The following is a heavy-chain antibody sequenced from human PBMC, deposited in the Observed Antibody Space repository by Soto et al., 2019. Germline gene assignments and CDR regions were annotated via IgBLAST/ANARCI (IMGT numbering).Heavy chain of an antibody. CDR2: IDPSDSYT. D-gene: IGHD6-13*01. Sequence: GESLKISCKGSGYSFTSYWISWVRQMPGKGLEWMGRIDPSDSYTNYSPSFQGHVTISADKSISTAYLQWSSLKASDTAMYYCARQEIAAAGTFDYWGQGTLVTVSP. V-gene: IGHV5-10-1*01. CDR1: GYSFTSYW. J-gene: IGHJ4*02. CDR3: ARQEIAAAGTFDY.